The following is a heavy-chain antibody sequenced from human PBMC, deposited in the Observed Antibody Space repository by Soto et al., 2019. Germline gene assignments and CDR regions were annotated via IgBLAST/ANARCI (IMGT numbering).Heavy chain of an antibody. D-gene: IGHD1-1*01. V-gene: IGHV3-33*01. CDR1: GFIFDNYV. Sequence: QIHLVESGGGVVQPGKSLRLSCAASGFIFDNYVMHWVRQAPGKGLEWVAIVWYDGSSENYGDSVRGRFIISRDNSKNTLYLGMDSFRVADTAIYYSARNANECSHGICHAAYLDQWGSGTRVTV. J-gene: IGHJ4*02. CDR3: ARNANECSHGICHAAYLDQ. CDR2: VWYDGSSE.